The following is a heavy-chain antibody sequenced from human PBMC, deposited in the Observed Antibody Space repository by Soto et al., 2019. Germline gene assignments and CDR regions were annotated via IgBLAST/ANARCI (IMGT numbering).Heavy chain of an antibody. V-gene: IGHV3-15*04. CDR1: GFAFTNAW. Sequence: EVRLVESGGSLVKPGGSLRLSCAASGFAFTNAWMTWVRQAPGKGLEWVGHIASKTDGGTTDYAAPVKGRFTLSRDDSKDTVYLQMNSLKTEDTAVYYCTTRGTTGTTWADYWGQGTLVTVSS. CDR3: TTRGTTGTTWADY. D-gene: IGHD1-1*01. J-gene: IGHJ4*02. CDR2: IASKTDGGTT.